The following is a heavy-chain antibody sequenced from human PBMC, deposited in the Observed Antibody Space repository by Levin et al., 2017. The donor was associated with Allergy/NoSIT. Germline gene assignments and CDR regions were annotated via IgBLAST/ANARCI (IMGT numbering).Heavy chain of an antibody. J-gene: IGHJ4*02. V-gene: IGHV3-30*18. D-gene: IGHD5-24*01. Sequence: GGSLRLSCAASGFTFSSYGMHWVRQAPGKGLEWVAVISYDGSNKYYADSVKGRFTISRDNSKNTLYLQMNSLRAEDTAVYYCAKDWERWLTSVGADYWGQGTLVTVSS. CDR3: AKDWERWLTSVGADY. CDR1: GFTFSSYG. CDR2: ISYDGSNK.